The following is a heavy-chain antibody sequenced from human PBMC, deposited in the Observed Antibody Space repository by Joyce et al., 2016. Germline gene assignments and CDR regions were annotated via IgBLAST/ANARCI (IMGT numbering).Heavy chain of an antibody. Sequence: EEQLVQSGGGLIQPGGSLRLSCAASGFVVSTKYMNWVRQAPGKGLEWVSGLFSGGSTYYADSVKDRFTISRDSSRNTLYLQMSSLRAEDTAVYYCARDSRDAFDLWGQGTLVTVSS. V-gene: IGHV3-53*01. CDR3: ARDSRDAFDL. J-gene: IGHJ3*01. CDR1: GFVVSTKY. CDR2: LFSGGST.